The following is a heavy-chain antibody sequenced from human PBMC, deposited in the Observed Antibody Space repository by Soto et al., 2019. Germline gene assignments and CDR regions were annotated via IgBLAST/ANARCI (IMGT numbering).Heavy chain of an antibody. Sequence: PSETLSRTCAVYGGSFSDYYWSWIRQPSGKGLEWIGEINHSGSTNYNPSLKSRVTISVDTSKNQFSLKLSSVTAADTAVYYCAREGRYYASGRFWWFDPWGQGTLVTVSS. CDR3: AREGRYYASGRFWWFDP. CDR2: INHSGST. D-gene: IGHD3-10*01. V-gene: IGHV4-34*01. CDR1: GGSFSDYY. J-gene: IGHJ5*02.